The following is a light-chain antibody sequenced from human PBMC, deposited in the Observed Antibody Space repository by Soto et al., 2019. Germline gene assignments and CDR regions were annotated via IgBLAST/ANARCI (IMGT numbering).Light chain of an antibody. CDR3: QQYESYSYT. CDR1: QNIRTN. Sequence: EIVMTQSPATLSVSPGERASLSCRASQNIRTNLAWYQLKPGQAPRLLIYVASTRAAGIPARFSGSGSGTEFTLTIDSLQSEDFATYFCQQYESYSYTFGQGTKLEIK. CDR2: VAS. J-gene: IGKJ2*01. V-gene: IGKV3-15*01.